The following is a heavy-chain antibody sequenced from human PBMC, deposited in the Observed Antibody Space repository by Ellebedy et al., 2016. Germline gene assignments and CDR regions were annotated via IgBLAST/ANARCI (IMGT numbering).Heavy chain of an antibody. CDR1: GGSISSYY. CDR3: ARFSSGWYTPIDY. D-gene: IGHD6-19*01. V-gene: IGHV4-59*01. J-gene: IGHJ4*02. Sequence: SETLSLTCTVSGGSISSYYWSWIRQPPGKGLEWIVYIYYSGSTNYNPSLKSRVTISVDMSKNQFSLKLSSVTAADTAVYYCARFSSGWYTPIDYWGQGTLVTVSS. CDR2: IYYSGST.